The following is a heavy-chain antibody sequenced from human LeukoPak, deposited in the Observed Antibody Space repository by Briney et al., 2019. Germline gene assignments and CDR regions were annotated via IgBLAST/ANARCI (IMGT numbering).Heavy chain of an antibody. CDR3: ARNRVGYYDSSGYYGGFDY. D-gene: IGHD3-22*01. V-gene: IGHV1-8*03. J-gene: IGHJ4*02. CDR1: GYTFTIYD. Sequence: ASVTVSFKASGYTFTIYDINWVRQATGQGGEWMGWMNPNSGNTDYAQKFQGRVTITRNTSISTAYMELSSLRSEDTAVYYCARNRVGYYDSSGYYGGFDYWGQGTLVTVSS. CDR2: MNPNSGNT.